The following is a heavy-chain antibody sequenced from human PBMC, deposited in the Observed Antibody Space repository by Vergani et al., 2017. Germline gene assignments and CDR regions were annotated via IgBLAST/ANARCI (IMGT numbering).Heavy chain of an antibody. CDR3: AGXQGTSAYYYGGFDY. CDR1: GFTFSTSA. J-gene: IGHJ4*02. Sequence: EVQLLESGGGLVQPGGSLRLSCAASGFTFSTSAMTWVRQAPGKGLEWVSTISSDGGSTYYADSVKGRFTISRDNSKNTLSLQMNSLTAEDTAIYYCAGXQGTSAYYYGGFDYWGQGILVTVSS. V-gene: IGHV3-23*01. D-gene: IGHD3-22*01. CDR2: ISSDGGST.